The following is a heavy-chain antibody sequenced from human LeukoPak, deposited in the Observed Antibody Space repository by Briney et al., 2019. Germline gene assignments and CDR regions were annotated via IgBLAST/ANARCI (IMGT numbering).Heavy chain of an antibody. J-gene: IGHJ5*02. D-gene: IGHD6-13*01. Sequence: ASVKVSCKASGGTFSSYAISWVRQAPGQGLEWMGGIIPIFGTANYAQKFQGRVTITADKSTSTAYMELGSLRSEDTAVYYCARSQQDNWFDPWGQGTLVTVSS. V-gene: IGHV1-69*06. CDR3: ARSQQDNWFDP. CDR1: GGTFSSYA. CDR2: IIPIFGTA.